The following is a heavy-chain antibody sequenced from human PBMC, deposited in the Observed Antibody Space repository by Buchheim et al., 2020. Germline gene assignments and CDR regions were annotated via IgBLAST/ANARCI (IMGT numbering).Heavy chain of an antibody. V-gene: IGHV4-61*02. Sequence: QVQLQESGPGLVKPSQTLSLTCTVSGGSISSGSYYWSWIRQPAGKGLEWIGRIYTSGSTNYNPSLKSRVTISVDTSKNQFSLKLSSVTAADTAVYYCARFNLILMTTVTTSYYGMDVWGQGTT. CDR3: ARFNLILMTTVTTSYYGMDV. CDR2: IYTSGST. D-gene: IGHD4-17*01. J-gene: IGHJ6*02. CDR1: GGSISSGSYY.